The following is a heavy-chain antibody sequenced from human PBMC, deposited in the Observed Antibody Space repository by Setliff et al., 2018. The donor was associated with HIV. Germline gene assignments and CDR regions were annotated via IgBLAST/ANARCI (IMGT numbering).Heavy chain of an antibody. CDR1: FTTFW. J-gene: IGHJ6*02. D-gene: IGHD3-10*01. Sequence: FTTFWIAWVRQMPGKGLEWMGIIYPGDSDTTYSPSFQGQVTISVDKSISTAYLQWSSLKASDSAMYYCARQTVRTTHSLDFGSPNRDYYYGMDVWGQGTTVTVSS. CDR2: IYPGDSDT. CDR3: ARQTVRTTHSLDFGSPNRDYYYGMDV. V-gene: IGHV5-51*01.